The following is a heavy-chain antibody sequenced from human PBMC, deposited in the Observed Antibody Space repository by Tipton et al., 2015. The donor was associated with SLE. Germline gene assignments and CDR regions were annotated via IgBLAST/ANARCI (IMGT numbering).Heavy chain of an antibody. CDR2: IYTSGST. CDR1: GGSISSSSYY. D-gene: IGHD5-12*01. V-gene: IGHV4-61*02. J-gene: IGHJ3*02. Sequence: LRLSCTVSGGSISSSSYYWGWIRQPAGKGLAWIGRIYTSGSTNYNPSLQSRVTMSVDTSKNQFSLKLSSVTAADTAVYYCARALGIVATPYYFDIWGQGTMVTVSS. CDR3: ARALGIVATPYYFDI.